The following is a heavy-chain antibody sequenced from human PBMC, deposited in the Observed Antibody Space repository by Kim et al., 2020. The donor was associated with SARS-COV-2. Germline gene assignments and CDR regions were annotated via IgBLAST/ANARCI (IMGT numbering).Heavy chain of an antibody. J-gene: IGHJ4*02. CDR2: IRSNGADQ. CDR3: AREGRHCSGTACYLFDY. V-gene: IGHV3-64*02. CDR1: GFIFSNYA. Sequence: GGSLRLSCAASGFIFSNYAMHWVRQAPGKGPEYVSAIRSNGADQYYADSVKGRFTISRDNSKNMLYLQMGSLRAEDMAVYYCAREGRHCSGTACYLFDYWGQGTLVTVSS. D-gene: IGHD2-2*01.